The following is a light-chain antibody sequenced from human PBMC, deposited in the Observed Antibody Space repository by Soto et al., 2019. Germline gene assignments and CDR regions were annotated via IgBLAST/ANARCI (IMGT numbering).Light chain of an antibody. J-gene: IGKJ1*01. CDR1: QSVSSN. CDR2: RAS. V-gene: IGKV3-15*01. Sequence: EIVMTQSPATLSASPGERATLSCRASQSVSSNLAWYQQKPGQAPRLLIYRASTRATGIPARFIGSGSGTEFTLTISSLQSEDFAVYYCQQYNNWPPWTFGQGTKVEIK. CDR3: QQYNNWPPWT.